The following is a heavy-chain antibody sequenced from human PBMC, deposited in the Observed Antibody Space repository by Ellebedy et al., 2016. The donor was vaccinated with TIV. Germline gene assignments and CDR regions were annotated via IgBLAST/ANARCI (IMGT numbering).Heavy chain of an antibody. V-gene: IGHV1-18*04. CDR3: ARGINGPVDLCY. Sequence: AASVKVSCKASGHTFTSDGFGWVRQAPGQGLEWMGWINTYNGNTTYAKRFQGRVTMTTDTSTKTAYLDLRSLRPDDTAVDYCARGINGPVDLCYWGQGTLVTVSS. CDR1: GHTFTSDG. J-gene: IGHJ4*02. CDR2: INTYNGNT. D-gene: IGHD2-8*01.